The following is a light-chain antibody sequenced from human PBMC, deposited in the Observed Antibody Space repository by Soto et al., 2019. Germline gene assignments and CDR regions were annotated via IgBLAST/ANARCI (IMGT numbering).Light chain of an antibody. Sequence: EIVLTQSPATLSLSPGERATLSCRASQSVTRDLAWYQLKPGQAPRLLIYNASNRATGIPARFSGSGYETDCALTISRLEPDDFSVCSGQNRHNFGPRTNVDI. CDR2: NAS. J-gene: IGKJ3*01. V-gene: IGKV3-11*01. CDR3: QNRHN. CDR1: QSVTRD.